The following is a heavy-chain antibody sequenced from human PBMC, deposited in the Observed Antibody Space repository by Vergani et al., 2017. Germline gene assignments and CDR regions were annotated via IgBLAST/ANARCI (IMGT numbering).Heavy chain of an antibody. Sequence: QLQLQESGPGLVKPSETLSLTCTVSGGSISSSSYYWGWIRQPPGKGLEWIGSIYYSGSTYYNPSLKSRVTISVDTSKNQFSLKLSSVTAADTAVYYCARRSIAAPSDYWGQGTLVTVSS. CDR2: IYYSGST. J-gene: IGHJ4*02. V-gene: IGHV4-39*01. CDR1: GGSISSSSYY. D-gene: IGHD6-6*01. CDR3: ARRSIAAPSDY.